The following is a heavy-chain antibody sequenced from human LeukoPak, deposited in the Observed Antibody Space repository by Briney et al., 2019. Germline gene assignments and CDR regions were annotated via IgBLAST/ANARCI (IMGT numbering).Heavy chain of an antibody. CDR2: INTNTGNP. J-gene: IGHJ4*02. D-gene: IGHD3-3*01. CDR3: ARESADDYWSGYPAY. CDR1: GYTFTSYA. Sequence: ASVKVSCKASGYTFTSYAMNWVRQAPGQGLEWMGWINTNTGNPTYAQGFTGRFVFSLDTSVSTAYLQISSLKAEDTAVYYCARESADDYWSGYPAYWGQGTLVTVSS. V-gene: IGHV7-4-1*02.